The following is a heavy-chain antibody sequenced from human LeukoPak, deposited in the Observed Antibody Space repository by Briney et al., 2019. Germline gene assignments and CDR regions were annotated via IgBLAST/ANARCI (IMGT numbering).Heavy chain of an antibody. CDR2: ITGSSDST. V-gene: IGHV3-23*01. CDR1: GFTFSSDT. Sequence: PGGSLRLSCAAPGFTFSSDTMSWVRQALGEGLEWVSGITGSSDSTYSADSVNSRFTDSPDNSRNTLFLQMNTLRAEDTAVYYCAKKTSYCAGDCYPYYFDYWGHGTLVTVSS. D-gene: IGHD2-21*02. CDR3: AKKTSYCAGDCYPYYFDY. J-gene: IGHJ4*01.